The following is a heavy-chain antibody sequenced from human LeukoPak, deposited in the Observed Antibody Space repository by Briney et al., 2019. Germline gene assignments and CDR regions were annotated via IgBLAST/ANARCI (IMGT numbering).Heavy chain of an antibody. CDR3: AREKAKIFGVVRYYGMDV. CDR1: GYTFTSYD. V-gene: IGHV1-8*01. D-gene: IGHD3-3*01. J-gene: IGHJ6*02. Sequence: GASVKVSCKASGYTFTSYDINWVRQATGQGLEWMGWMNPNSGNTGYAQKFQGRVTITADKSTSTAYMELSSLRSEDTAVYYCAREKAKIFGVVRYYGMDVWGQGTTVTVSS. CDR2: MNPNSGNT.